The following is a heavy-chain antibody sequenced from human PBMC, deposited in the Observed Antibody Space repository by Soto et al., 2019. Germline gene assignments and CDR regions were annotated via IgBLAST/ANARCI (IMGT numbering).Heavy chain of an antibody. V-gene: IGHV3-23*01. CDR2: ISGSGDST. CDR3: ARVWERSVTPSNYFYGIDV. J-gene: IGHJ6*02. Sequence: GGSLRLSCAASGFTFYSYAMTWVRQAPGKALEWVSTISGSGDSTYYADSVKGRFSISRDNYKNTVSLQMNSLRAENTTVYFCARVWERSVTPSNYFYGIDVWGRETTVTVSS. CDR1: GFTFYSYA. D-gene: IGHD4-17*01.